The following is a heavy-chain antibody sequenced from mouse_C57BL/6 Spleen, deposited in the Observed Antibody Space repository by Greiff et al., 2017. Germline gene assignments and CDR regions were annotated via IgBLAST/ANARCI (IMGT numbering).Heavy chain of an antibody. V-gene: IGHV5-4*01. CDR2: ISDGGSYT. Sequence: VQLQQSGGGLVKPGGSLKLSCAASGFTFSSYAMSWVRQTPEKRLEWVATISDGGSYTYYPDNVKGRFTISRDNAKNNLYLQMSHLKSEDTAMYYCARDGLLYFDYWGQGTTLTVSS. D-gene: IGHD2-3*01. CDR1: GFTFSSYA. J-gene: IGHJ2*01. CDR3: ARDGLLYFDY.